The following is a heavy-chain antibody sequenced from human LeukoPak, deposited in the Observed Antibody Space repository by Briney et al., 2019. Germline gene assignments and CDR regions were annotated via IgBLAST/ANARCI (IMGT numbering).Heavy chain of an antibody. CDR1: GGTFSSYA. D-gene: IGHD6-13*01. J-gene: IGHJ6*02. CDR2: IIPIFGTA. V-gene: IGHV1-69*06. CDR3: ARDIWGIAAAGTASDYYYGMDV. Sequence: SVKVSCKASGGTFSSYAISWVRQAPGQGLEWMGGIIPIFGTANYAQKFQGRVTITADKSTSTAYMELSSLRSEDTAVYYCARDIWGIAAAGTASDYYYGMDVWGQGTTVTVSS.